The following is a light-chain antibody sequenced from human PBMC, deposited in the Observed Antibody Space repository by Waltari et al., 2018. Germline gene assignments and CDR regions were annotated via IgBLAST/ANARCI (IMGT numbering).Light chain of an antibody. J-gene: IGLJ3*02. CDR2: GNN. V-gene: IGLV1-40*01. Sequence: QSVLTQPPSVSGAPGQRVTISCTGISSNIGAGYAVHWYQQLPGTAPKLLIYGNNNRPSGVPDRFSGSKSGTSASLAITGLQAEDEADYYCQSYDSDWVFGGGTKLTVL. CDR3: QSYDSDWV. CDR1: SSNIGAGYA.